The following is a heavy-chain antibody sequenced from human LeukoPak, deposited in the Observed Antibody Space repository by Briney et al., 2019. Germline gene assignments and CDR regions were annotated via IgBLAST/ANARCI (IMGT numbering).Heavy chain of an antibody. V-gene: IGHV3-74*01. CDR3: ARDFTPIDSSGYYYGDNFDN. D-gene: IGHD3-22*01. Sequence: GGSLRLSCAASGFTFSRYWMHWVRQAPGKGLVWVSRINTDGSSTSYADSVKGRFTISRDNAKNTLYLQMNSLRAEDTAVYYCARDFTPIDSSGYYYGDNFDNWGQGTLVTVS. CDR2: INTDGSST. CDR1: GFTFSRYW. J-gene: IGHJ4*02.